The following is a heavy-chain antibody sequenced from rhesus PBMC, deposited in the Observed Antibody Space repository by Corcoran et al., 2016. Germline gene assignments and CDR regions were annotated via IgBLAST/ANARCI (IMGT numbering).Heavy chain of an antibody. J-gene: IGHJ5-2*02. CDR2: IYLRERN. CDR3: ARDHPSNSLEV. Sequence: QVQLQESGPGLVKPSEPLSLTCAVSGYSISRGYGWSWIRQPPGKGLEWIGYIYLRERNYYTPSFKSRGTSSRETSKNQVSLKRSSVTAADTAVYYCARDHPSNSLEVWGRGVLVTVSS. CDR1: GYSISRGYG. V-gene: IGHV4-127*01.